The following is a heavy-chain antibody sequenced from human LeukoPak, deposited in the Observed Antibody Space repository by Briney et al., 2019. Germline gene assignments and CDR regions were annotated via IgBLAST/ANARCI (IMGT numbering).Heavy chain of an antibody. CDR3: ARDLATVKTGPDY. CDR2: ISYDGSNK. D-gene: IGHD4-11*01. V-gene: IGHV3-30-3*01. Sequence: GRSLRLSCAASGFTFSSYAMHWVRQAPGKGLEWVAVISYDGSNKYYADSVKGRFTISRDNPKNSLYLQMNSLRAEDTALYYCARDLATVKTGPDYWGQGTLVSVSS. J-gene: IGHJ4*02. CDR1: GFTFSSYA.